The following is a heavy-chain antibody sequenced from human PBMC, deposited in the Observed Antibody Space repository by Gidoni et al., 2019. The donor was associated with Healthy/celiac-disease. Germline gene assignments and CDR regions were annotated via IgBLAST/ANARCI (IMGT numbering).Heavy chain of an antibody. Sequence: EVQLLESGGGLVQPGGSLRLSCAASGFTFSSYAMSWVRQAPGKGLEWVSAISGSDGSTYYADSVKGRFTISRDNSKNTLYLQMNSLRAEDTAVYYCAKFGIAAAVGGLVNWYFDLWGRGTLVTVSS. CDR1: GFTFSSYA. CDR2: ISGSDGST. D-gene: IGHD6-13*01. V-gene: IGHV3-23*01. CDR3: AKFGIAAAVGGLVNWYFDL. J-gene: IGHJ2*01.